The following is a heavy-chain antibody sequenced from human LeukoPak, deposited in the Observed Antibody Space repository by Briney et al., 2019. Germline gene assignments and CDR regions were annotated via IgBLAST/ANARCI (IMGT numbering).Heavy chain of an antibody. Sequence: SVKVSCKASGGTFSSYAISWVRQAPGQGLEWMGGIIPIFGTANYAQKVQGGVTITADKSTSTAYMELSSLRSEDTAVYYCARGINDFWSSPDYYYYYMDVWGKGTTVTVSS. D-gene: IGHD3-3*01. CDR1: GGTFSSYA. V-gene: IGHV1-69*06. J-gene: IGHJ6*03. CDR2: IIPIFGTA. CDR3: ARGINDFWSSPDYYYYYMDV.